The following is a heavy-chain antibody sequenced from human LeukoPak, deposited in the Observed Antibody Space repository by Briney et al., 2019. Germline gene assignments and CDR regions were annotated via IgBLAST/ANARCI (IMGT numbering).Heavy chain of an antibody. J-gene: IGHJ4*02. CDR2: IHSDGTT. Sequence: PGGSLRLSCAASGFSVRVYYTSWVRQAPGKGLEWVAIIHSDGTTYYADSVKGRFTFSRDSSKNTLYLQMNSLIVEDTAVYYCARVRFSALDYWGQGTLVTVSS. V-gene: IGHV3-53*01. CDR1: GFSVRVYY. CDR3: ARVRFSALDY. D-gene: IGHD6-25*01.